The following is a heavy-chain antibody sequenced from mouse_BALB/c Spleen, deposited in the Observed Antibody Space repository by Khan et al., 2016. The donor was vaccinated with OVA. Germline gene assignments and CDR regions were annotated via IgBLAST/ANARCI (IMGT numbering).Heavy chain of an antibody. CDR2: INTSNGYT. V-gene: IGHV1-4*01. Sequence: QIQLVQSGAELARPGASVKMSCKASGYTFTTYTMHWVKQRPGQGLEWIGYINTSNGYTNYNQKFKDKSTLTADKSYSTAYMQLSILTSDYSAVYYCASEGAYYRADGWFSYWGQGTLVTVSA. CDR1: GYTFTTYT. CDR3: ASEGAYYRADGWFSY. J-gene: IGHJ3*01. D-gene: IGHD2-14*01.